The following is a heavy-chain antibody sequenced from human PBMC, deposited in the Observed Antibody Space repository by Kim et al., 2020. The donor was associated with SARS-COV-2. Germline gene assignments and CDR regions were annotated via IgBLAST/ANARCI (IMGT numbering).Heavy chain of an antibody. D-gene: IGHD1-20*01. V-gene: IGHV3-30*04. CDR1: GFTFSSYA. Sequence: GGSLRLSCAASGFTFSSYAMHWVRQAPGKGLEWVAVISYDGSNKYYADSVKGRFTISRDNSKNTLYLQMNSLRAEDTAVYYCARDLRITGTTLEYYFDYWGQGTLVTVSS. CDR2: ISYDGSNK. CDR3: ARDLRITGTTLEYYFDY. J-gene: IGHJ4*02.